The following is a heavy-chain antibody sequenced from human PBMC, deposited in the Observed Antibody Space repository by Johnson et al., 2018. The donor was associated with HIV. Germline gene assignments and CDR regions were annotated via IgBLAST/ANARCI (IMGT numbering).Heavy chain of an antibody. Sequence: QVQLVESGGGVVQPGRSLRLSCAASGFTVSSNYMSWVRQAPGKGLEWVAVISYDGSNKYYADSVKGRFTISRDNSKNTVYLQMKSLRAEDTAVYYCARGIAPGGHYDSSGYYGDAFDTWGQGTMVTVSS. V-gene: IGHV3-30*03. CDR2: ISYDGSNK. CDR1: GFTVSSNY. D-gene: IGHD3-22*01. CDR3: ARGIAPGGHYDSSGYYGDAFDT. J-gene: IGHJ3*02.